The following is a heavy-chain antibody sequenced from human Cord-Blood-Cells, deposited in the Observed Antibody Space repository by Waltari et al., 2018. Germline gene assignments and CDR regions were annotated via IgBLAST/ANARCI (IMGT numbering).Heavy chain of an antibody. CDR2: ISYDGSKK. J-gene: IGHJ4*02. CDR1: GFTFSSYA. Sequence: QVQLVESGGGVVQPGRSLRLSCAASGFTFSSYAMHWVRQAPGKGLEWEAVISYDGSKKFYADSVKGRFTISRDNSKNTLYLQMNSLRAEDTAVYYCASLEGATIDYWGQGTLVTVSS. CDR3: ASLEGATIDY. V-gene: IGHV3-30*04. D-gene: IGHD5-12*01.